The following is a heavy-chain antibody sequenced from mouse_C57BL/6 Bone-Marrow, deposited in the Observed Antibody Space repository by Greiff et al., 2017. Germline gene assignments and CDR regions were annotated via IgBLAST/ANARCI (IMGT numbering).Heavy chain of an antibody. CDR2: IWSGGST. Sequence: QVQLQQSGPGLVQPSQSLSITCTVSGFSLTSYGVHWVRQSPGKGLEWLGVIWSGGSTDYNAAFISRLGISKDNSKSQVFFKMNSLQADDTAIYYCARNSVLMDYWGQGTSVTASS. CDR3: ARNSVLMDY. V-gene: IGHV2-2*01. CDR1: GFSLTSYG. J-gene: IGHJ4*01.